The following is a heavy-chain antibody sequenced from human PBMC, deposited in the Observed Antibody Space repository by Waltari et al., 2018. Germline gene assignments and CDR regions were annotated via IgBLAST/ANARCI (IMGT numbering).Heavy chain of an antibody. J-gene: IGHJ4*02. D-gene: IGHD4-17*01. CDR1: GGAISSGGYA. V-gene: IGHV4-30-2*01. CDR2: IYHSGST. CDR3: ASYGDFLDY. Sequence: QLQLQESGSGLVKPSQTLSLNCAVSGGAISSGGYAWSWIRQPPGKGLEWIGYIYHSGSTYYNPSLKSRVTISVDRSKNQFSLKLSSVTAADTAVYYCASYGDFLDYWGQGTLVTVSS.